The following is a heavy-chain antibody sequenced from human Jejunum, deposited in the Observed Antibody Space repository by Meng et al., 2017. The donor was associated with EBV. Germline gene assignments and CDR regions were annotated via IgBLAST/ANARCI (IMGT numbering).Heavy chain of an antibody. CDR2: MYYTGKA. J-gene: IGHJ5*02. CDR3: ARGRGYDYGDS. Sequence: QVQLQESGPGLLKPSETLSPTCSVSGDSVSGYNYWTWIRQPPGKGLEWIGNMYYTGKAIYKPSLQSRVTISVDTSKNQFSLRVTSVTAADTAIYYCARGRGYDYGDSWGQGTLFTVSS. V-gene: IGHV4-61*01. CDR1: GDSVSGYNY. D-gene: IGHD5-12*01.